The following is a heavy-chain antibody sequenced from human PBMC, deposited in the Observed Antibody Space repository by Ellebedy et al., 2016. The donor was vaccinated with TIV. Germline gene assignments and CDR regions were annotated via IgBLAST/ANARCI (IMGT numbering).Heavy chain of an antibody. CDR2: IDYSGSA. D-gene: IGHD1/OR15-1a*01. Sequence: MPSETLSLTCTVSGGSISSYYWSWIRQPPGKGLEWIGSIDYSGSAYYNPSLKSRVTVSVDTSKNQFSLNLNSVTAADTALYYCAKEPKEHAGPWYFDLWGRGTLVTVSS. CDR1: GGSISSYY. CDR3: AKEPKEHAGPWYFDL. J-gene: IGHJ2*01. V-gene: IGHV4-59*04.